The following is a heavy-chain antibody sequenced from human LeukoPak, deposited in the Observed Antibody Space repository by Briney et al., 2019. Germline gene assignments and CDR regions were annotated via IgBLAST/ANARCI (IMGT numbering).Heavy chain of an antibody. CDR3: ARSGYSYGYVGIDY. D-gene: IGHD5-18*01. Sequence: SETLSLTCTVSGGSISSGDYYWSWIRQPPGKGLEWVGYIYYSGSTYYNPSLKSRVTISVDTSKNQFSLKLSSVTAADTAVYYCARSGYSYGYVGIDYWGQGTLVTVSS. CDR1: GGSISSGDYY. V-gene: IGHV4-30-4*01. J-gene: IGHJ4*02. CDR2: IYYSGST.